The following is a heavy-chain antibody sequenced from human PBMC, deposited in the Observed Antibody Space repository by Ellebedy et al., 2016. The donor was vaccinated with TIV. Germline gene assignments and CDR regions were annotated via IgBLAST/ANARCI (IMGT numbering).Heavy chain of an antibody. V-gene: IGHV3-7*01. CDR3: ARDKLQNAVAGSNFDY. Sequence: LSLTXAASGFTFSSYWMSWVRQAPGKGLEWVANIKQDGSEQYYVDSVKGRFTISRDNAKNSLFLQMNSLRAEDTAVYYCARDKLQNAVAGSNFDYWGQGALVTVSS. D-gene: IGHD6-19*01. CDR1: GFTFSSYW. CDR2: IKQDGSEQ. J-gene: IGHJ4*02.